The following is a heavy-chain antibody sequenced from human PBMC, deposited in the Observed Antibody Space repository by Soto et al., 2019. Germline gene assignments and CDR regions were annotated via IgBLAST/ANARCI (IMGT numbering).Heavy chain of an antibody. CDR1: GYSFTSYW. Sequence: EALKISRKASGYSFTSYWIGWVRQMPGKGLEWKGIIYPGDSDTNYSPSLQGQVTISADTSISTASLQWSRLKASNPAMYYCARQVYDSGSYHDFDYWGRGTQVTVS. V-gene: IGHV5-51*01. CDR2: IYPGDSDT. CDR3: ARQVYDSGSYHDFDY. J-gene: IGHJ4*02. D-gene: IGHD3-10*01.